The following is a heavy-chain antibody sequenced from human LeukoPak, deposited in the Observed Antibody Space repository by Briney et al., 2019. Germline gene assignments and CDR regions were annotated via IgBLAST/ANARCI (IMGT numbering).Heavy chain of an antibody. CDR3: ARNQRNFLDY. CDR1: GGSISSSSYS. D-gene: IGHD2/OR15-2a*01. CDR2: IYYSGST. Sequence: SETLSLTCTVSGGSISSSSYSWGWIRQPPGKGLEWIGSIYYSGSTYYNPSLKSRVTISVDTSKNQFSLKLSSVTAADTAVYSCARNQRNFLDYWGQGTLVTVSS. V-gene: IGHV4-39*01. J-gene: IGHJ4*02.